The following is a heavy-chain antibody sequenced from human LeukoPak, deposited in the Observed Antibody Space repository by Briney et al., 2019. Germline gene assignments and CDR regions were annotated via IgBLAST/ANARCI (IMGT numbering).Heavy chain of an antibody. CDR3: ARHDGNWNREFDY. Sequence: PSETLSLTCAVSGGSISSYHWSWIRQPPGKGLEWIGYIFYSGNTKYNPSLKSRLTISVDTSKNQFSLKLSSVTAADTAVYYCARHDGNWNREFDYWGQGTLVTVSS. V-gene: IGHV4-59*08. J-gene: IGHJ4*02. D-gene: IGHD1-1*01. CDR1: GGSISSYH. CDR2: IFYSGNT.